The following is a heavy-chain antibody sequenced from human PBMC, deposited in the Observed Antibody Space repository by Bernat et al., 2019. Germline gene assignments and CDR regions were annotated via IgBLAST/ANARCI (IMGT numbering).Heavy chain of an antibody. CDR1: GFTFSTYG. CDR2: IWYDGSNK. Sequence: QVQLVESGGGVVQPGRSLRLSCAASGFTFSTYGMHWVRQAPGKGLEWVSVIWYDGSNKYYGDSVKGRFTISRDNAKNSLYLQMNSLRAEDTAVYYCARGTSTSAPYMDVWGKGTTVTVSS. V-gene: IGHV3-33*01. CDR3: ARGTSTSAPYMDV. J-gene: IGHJ6*03.